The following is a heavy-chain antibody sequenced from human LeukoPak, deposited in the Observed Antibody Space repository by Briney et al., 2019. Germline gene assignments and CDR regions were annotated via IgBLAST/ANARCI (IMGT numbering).Heavy chain of an antibody. V-gene: IGHV3-30*18. CDR2: ISYDGDNK. Sequence: GGSLRLSCAASGFTFSDYGVHWVRQAPGKGLAWVAVISYDGDNKYYADSVKGRFTISRDNSKNTLYLQVNTLRAEDTAVYYCAKNNQALLWFGEFIDQWGQGTLVTVSS. D-gene: IGHD3-10*01. CDR1: GFTFSDYG. J-gene: IGHJ4*02. CDR3: AKNNQALLWFGEFIDQ.